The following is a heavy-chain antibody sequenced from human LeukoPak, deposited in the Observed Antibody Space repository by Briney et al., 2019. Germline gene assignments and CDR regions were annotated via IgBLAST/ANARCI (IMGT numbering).Heavy chain of an antibody. CDR3: ARAFAVRAFDI. CDR1: GFTFNNYG. CDR2: IRYNGNNQ. D-gene: IGHD3-3*01. J-gene: IGHJ3*02. Sequence: TGGSLRLSCAASGFTFNNYGMHWVRQAPGKGLEWVAFIRYNGNNQYYADSVKGRFTISRDNSKNTLYLQMNSLRAEDTAVYYCARAFAVRAFDIWGQGTMVTVSS. V-gene: IGHV3-30*02.